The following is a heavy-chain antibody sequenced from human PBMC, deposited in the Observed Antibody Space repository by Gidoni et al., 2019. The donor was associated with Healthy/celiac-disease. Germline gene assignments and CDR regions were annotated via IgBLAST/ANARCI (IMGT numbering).Heavy chain of an antibody. D-gene: IGHD3-22*01. V-gene: IGHV3-48*03. CDR2: ISSSGSTI. CDR3: ARVYYDSSGYYSWYYYYGMDV. Sequence: EVQLVESGGGLVQPGGSLRLSCAASGFTFSSYDMNWVRQAQGKGLEWVSYISSSGSTIYYADSVKGRFTISRDNAKNSLYLQMNSLRAEDTAVYYCARVYYDSSGYYSWYYYYGMDVWGQGTTVTVSS. CDR1: GFTFSSYD. J-gene: IGHJ6*02.